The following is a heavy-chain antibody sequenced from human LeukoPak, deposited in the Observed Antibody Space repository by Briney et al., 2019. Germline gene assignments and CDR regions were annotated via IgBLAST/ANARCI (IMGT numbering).Heavy chain of an antibody. J-gene: IGHJ2*01. CDR1: GGSISSYY. D-gene: IGHD6-19*01. CDR3: ARVAQKLERIAVAGTSEWRANLYFDL. CDR2: IDTSGST. V-gene: IGHV4-4*07. Sequence: SETLSLTCTVSGGSISSYYWSWIRQPAGKGLEWIGRIDTSGSTNYNPSLKRRVTMSVDTSKNHFSLKLSSVTAADTAVYYCARVAQKLERIAVAGTSEWRANLYFDLWGRGTLVTVSS.